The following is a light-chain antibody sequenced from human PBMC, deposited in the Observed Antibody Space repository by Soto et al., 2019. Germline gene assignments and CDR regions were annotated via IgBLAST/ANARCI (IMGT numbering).Light chain of an antibody. J-gene: IGKJ3*01. CDR1: QSISSY. CDR3: QQIYITPFS. Sequence: DIQMTQSPSSLSAYVGDRVTITCRASQSISSYLNWYQQKPGKAPKLLIYAASSLQSGVPSRFSGGGSGTFFPLTIGSLQPENFATYYCQQIYITPFSFGLGTKVDIK. CDR2: AAS. V-gene: IGKV1-39*01.